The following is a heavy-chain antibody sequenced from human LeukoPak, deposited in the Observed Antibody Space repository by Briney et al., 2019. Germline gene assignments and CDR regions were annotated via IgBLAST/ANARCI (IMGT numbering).Heavy chain of an antibody. CDR2: INAGNGNT. CDR1: GYTFTGYA. D-gene: IGHD6-19*01. CDR3: ARETSVAVTRWFDP. J-gene: IGHJ5*02. Sequence: ASVKVSCKASGYTFTGYAMYWVRQAPGQRLEWMGWINAGNGNTKYSQKFQGRVTITRDTSASTAYMELSSLRSEDTAVYYCARETSVAVTRWFDPWGQGTLVTVSS. V-gene: IGHV1-3*01.